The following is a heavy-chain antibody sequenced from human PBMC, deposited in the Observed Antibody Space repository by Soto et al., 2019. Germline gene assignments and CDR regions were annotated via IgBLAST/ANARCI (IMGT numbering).Heavy chain of an antibody. CDR1: GYSIGSDYY. CDR3: ARNYYGSRSYNWFDP. J-gene: IGHJ5*02. Sequence: SETLSLTCAVSGYSIGSDYYWGWIRQPPGKGLEWIGSIYHRGSTYYNPSLKSRVTISVDTSKNQFSLKLDSVTAADTAVYYCARNYYGSRSYNWFDPWGQGTPVTVSS. D-gene: IGHD3-10*01. CDR2: IYHRGST. V-gene: IGHV4-38-2*01.